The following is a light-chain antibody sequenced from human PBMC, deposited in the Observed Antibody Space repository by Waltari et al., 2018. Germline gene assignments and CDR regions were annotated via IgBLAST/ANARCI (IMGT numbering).Light chain of an antibody. V-gene: IGLV2-23*02. Sequence: QSALTQPASVSGSPGQSITISCTGTSRDVGSYNLVSWYQQHPGKAPKLMIYEVSKRPSGVSNRFSGSKSGNTASLTISGLQAEDEADYYCCSYAGRSTPYVFGTGTKVTVL. CDR3: CSYAGRSTPYV. CDR1: SRDVGSYNL. CDR2: EVS. J-gene: IGLJ1*01.